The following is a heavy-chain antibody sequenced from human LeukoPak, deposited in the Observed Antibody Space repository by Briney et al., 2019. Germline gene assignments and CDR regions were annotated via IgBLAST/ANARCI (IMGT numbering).Heavy chain of an antibody. CDR1: GGSISSYY. J-gene: IGHJ6*03. D-gene: IGHD3-10*01. Sequence: SETLSLTCTVSGGSISSYYWSWIRQPPGKGLEWIGYIYYSGSTNYNPSLKSRVTISVDTSKNQVSLKLRSVTAADTAVYYCARQGSGSYSYYYYMDVWAKGPRSPSP. CDR3: ARQGSGSYSYYYYMDV. CDR2: IYYSGST. V-gene: IGHV4-59*08.